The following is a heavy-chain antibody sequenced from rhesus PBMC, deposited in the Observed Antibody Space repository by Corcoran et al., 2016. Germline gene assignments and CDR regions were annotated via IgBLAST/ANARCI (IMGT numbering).Heavy chain of an antibody. D-gene: IGHD3-34*01. CDR2: IKEKGANV. V-gene: IGHV3S26*01. Sequence: DVQLVESGGGLVKPGGYLSLSCADTGFIFSAFFLHWVRQAPGKGRVWVSMIKEKGANVKDADSVKGRFNSSRDNAKEEVFLQMNSLRAEDTAGYFCGRLGAWGQGVLGTVSA. J-gene: IGHJ4*01. CDR3: GRLGA. CDR1: GFIFSAFF.